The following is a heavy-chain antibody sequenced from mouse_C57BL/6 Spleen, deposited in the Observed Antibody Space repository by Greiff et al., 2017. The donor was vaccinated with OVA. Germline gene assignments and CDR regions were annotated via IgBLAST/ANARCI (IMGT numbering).Heavy chain of an antibody. CDR1: GYTFTSYW. V-gene: IGHV1-7*01. Sequence: VQLQQSGAELAKPGASVKLSCKASGYTFTSYWMHWVKQRPGQGLEWIGYINPSSGYTKYNQKFKDKATLTADKSSSTAYMQLSSLTYEDSAVYYCARSYNNLYYAMDYWGQGTSVTVSS. J-gene: IGHJ4*01. CDR2: INPSSGYT. CDR3: ARSYNNLYYAMDY. D-gene: IGHD2-5*01.